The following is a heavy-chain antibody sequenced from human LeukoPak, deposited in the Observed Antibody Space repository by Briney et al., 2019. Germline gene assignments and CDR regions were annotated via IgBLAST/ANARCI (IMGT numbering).Heavy chain of an antibody. Sequence: ASVNVSCTAPGYTFTSFGISWVRQAPLQGLEWMGWLSAYNGNTNYAQKIQGRVTMTTGTSTSTAYMELRSLRSDDTAVYYCARGTYYYDSSGYYYFDYWGQGTLVTVSS. CDR2: LSAYNGNT. J-gene: IGHJ4*02. D-gene: IGHD3-22*01. V-gene: IGHV1-18*01. CDR1: GYTFTSFG. CDR3: ARGTYYYDSSGYYYFDY.